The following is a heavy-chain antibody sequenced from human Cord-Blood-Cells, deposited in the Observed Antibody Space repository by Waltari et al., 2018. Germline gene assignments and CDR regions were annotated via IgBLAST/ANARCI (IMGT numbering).Heavy chain of an antibody. Sequence: EVQLVESGGGLVKPGGSLRLSCAASGFTFSSYNMNWVRRAPGKGLEWVSSISSSSSYIYYADSVKSRFTISRDNAKNSLYLQMNSLRAEDTAVYYCARDRDSSSWFDYWGQGTLVTVSS. D-gene: IGHD6-13*01. J-gene: IGHJ4*02. CDR1: GFTFSSYN. CDR3: ARDRDSSSWFDY. V-gene: IGHV3-21*01. CDR2: ISSSSSYI.